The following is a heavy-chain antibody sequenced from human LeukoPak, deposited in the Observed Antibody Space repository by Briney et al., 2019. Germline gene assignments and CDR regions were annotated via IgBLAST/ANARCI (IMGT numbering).Heavy chain of an antibody. V-gene: IGHV3-23*01. Sequence: GGSLRLSCAACGLTFSTYAMSWVRQTPERGLEWVSATSDTGGNTFYADSVKGRFTISRDNSKNTLYLQMNSLRAEDTAIYYCAKGRTNDYWGQGTLVTVSS. CDR2: TSDTGGNT. J-gene: IGHJ4*02. CDR1: GLTFSTYA. D-gene: IGHD1/OR15-1a*01. CDR3: AKGRTNDY.